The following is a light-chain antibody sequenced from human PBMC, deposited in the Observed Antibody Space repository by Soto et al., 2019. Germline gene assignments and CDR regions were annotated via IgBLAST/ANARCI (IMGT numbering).Light chain of an antibody. CDR1: SSDVGSYNL. V-gene: IGLV2-23*01. Sequence: QSALTQPASVSGSPGQSITISCTGTSSDVGSYNLVSWYQQHPGKAPKLMIYEGSKRPSGVSNRFSGSKSGNTASLTISGLQAEDEADYYCCSYAGYVFGTGTKLTDL. CDR2: EGS. CDR3: CSYAGYV. J-gene: IGLJ1*01.